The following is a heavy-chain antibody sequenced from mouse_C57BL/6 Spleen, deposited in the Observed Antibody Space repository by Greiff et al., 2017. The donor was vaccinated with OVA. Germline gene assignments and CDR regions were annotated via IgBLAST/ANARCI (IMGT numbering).Heavy chain of an antibody. D-gene: IGHD2-2*01. CDR2: IDPSDSYT. CDR1: GYTFTSYW. V-gene: IGHV1-69*01. CDR3: ARGGGLRRCYWYFDV. J-gene: IGHJ1*03. Sequence: QVQLKQPGAELVMPGASVKLSCKASGYTFTSYWMHWVKQRPGQGLEWIGEIDPSDSYTNYNQKFKGKSTLTVDKSSSTAYMQLSSLTSEDSAVYYCARGGGLRRCYWYFDVWGTGTTGTVSS.